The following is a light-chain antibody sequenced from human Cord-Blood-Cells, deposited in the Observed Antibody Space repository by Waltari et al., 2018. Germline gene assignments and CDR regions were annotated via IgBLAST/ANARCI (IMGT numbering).Light chain of an antibody. Sequence: DIQMTQSPSSLSASVGDRLTITCRASQSISSYLNWYQQKPGKAPKILIYAASSLQCGVPSRFSGSGSGTDFTLTISSLQPEDFATYYCQQSYSTPYTFGQGTKLEIK. J-gene: IGKJ2*01. V-gene: IGKV1-39*01. CDR1: QSISSY. CDR3: QQSYSTPYT. CDR2: AAS.